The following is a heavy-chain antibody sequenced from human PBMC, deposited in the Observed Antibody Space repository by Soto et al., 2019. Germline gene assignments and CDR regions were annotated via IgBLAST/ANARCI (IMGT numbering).Heavy chain of an antibody. CDR1: GGSISSSSYY. CDR3: ARHRRYYDSSGYEVGWFDP. Sequence: SETLSLTCTVSGGSISSSSYYWGWIRQPPGKGLEWIGSIYYSGSTYYNPSLKSRVTISVDTSKNQFSLKLSSVTAADTAVYYCARHRRYYDSSGYEVGWFDPWGQGTLVTVSS. CDR2: IYYSGST. V-gene: IGHV4-39*01. J-gene: IGHJ5*02. D-gene: IGHD3-22*01.